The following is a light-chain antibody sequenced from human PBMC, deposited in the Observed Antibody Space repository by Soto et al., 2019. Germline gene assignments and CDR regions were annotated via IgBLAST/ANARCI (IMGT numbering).Light chain of an antibody. J-gene: IGKJ1*01. V-gene: IGKV1-5*03. CDR1: QSISSW. Sequence: DIQLTQSPSTMSASVGDTVTITCRASQSISSWLAWYQQKPRKAPKLLISQASTLESGVPSRFNGVGSGTEFPLTISSLQPDDFATYFCQQYDSYPWTFGHGTKV. CDR2: QAS. CDR3: QQYDSYPWT.